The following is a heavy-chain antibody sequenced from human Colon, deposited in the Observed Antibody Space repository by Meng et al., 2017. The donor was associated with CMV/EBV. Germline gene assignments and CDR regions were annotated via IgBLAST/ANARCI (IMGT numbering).Heavy chain of an antibody. J-gene: IGHJ6*02. V-gene: IGHV3-23*01. D-gene: IGHD2-2*01. CDR2: INGVGETT. CDR1: GFTFNRNS. CDR3: AREVVPPRRMNV. Sequence: GGSLRLSCAASGFTFNRNSMSWVRQAPGKGLEWVSGINGVGETTYYADSVKGRFTISRDNAKYSLHLHISSLSAEDTAVYYCAREVVPPRRMNVWGQGPTVTVSS.